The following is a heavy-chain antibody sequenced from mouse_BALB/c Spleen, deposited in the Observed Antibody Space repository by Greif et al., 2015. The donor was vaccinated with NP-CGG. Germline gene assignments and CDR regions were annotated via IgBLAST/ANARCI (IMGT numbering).Heavy chain of an antibody. D-gene: IGHD2-14*01. J-gene: IGHJ3*01. CDR3: ARKRGPGYRYLFAY. CDR1: GFSLTSYG. CDR2: IWSGGST. V-gene: IGHV2-2*02. Sequence: LQESGPGLVQPSQSLSITCTVSGFSLTSYGVHWVRQSPGKGLEWLGVIWSGGSTDYNAAFISRLSISKDNSKSQVFFKMNSLQANDTAIYYCARKRGPGYRYLFAYWGQGTLVTVSA.